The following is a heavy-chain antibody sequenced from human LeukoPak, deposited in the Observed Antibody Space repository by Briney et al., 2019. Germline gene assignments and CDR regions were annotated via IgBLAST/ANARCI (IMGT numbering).Heavy chain of an antibody. Sequence: SVKVSCKASGYTFTSYDINWVRQATGQGLEWMGRIIPILGIANYAQKFQGRVTITADKSTSTAYMELSSLRSEDTAVYYCARDYYGSGSYDYAFDIWGQGTMVTVSS. CDR1: GYTFTSYD. D-gene: IGHD3-10*01. J-gene: IGHJ3*02. CDR2: IIPILGIA. CDR3: ARDYYGSGSYDYAFDI. V-gene: IGHV1-69*04.